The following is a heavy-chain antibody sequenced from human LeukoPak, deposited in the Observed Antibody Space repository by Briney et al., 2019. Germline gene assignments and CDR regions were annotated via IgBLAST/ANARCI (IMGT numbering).Heavy chain of an antibody. D-gene: IGHD3-22*01. CDR1: GYTFTSYY. V-gene: IGHV1-46*01. J-gene: IGHJ3*02. CDR2: INPSGGST. CDR3: ARGTITMIVVVKEGDAFDI. Sequence: ASVKVSCKASGYTFTSYYMHWVRQAPGQGLEWMGIINPSGGSTSYAQKFQGGVTMTRDTSTSTVYMELSSLRSEDTAVYYCARGTITMIVVVKEGDAFDIWGQGTMVAVSS.